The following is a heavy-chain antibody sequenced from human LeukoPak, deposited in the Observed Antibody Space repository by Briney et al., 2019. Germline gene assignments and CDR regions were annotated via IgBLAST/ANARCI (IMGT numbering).Heavy chain of an antibody. Sequence: GGSLRLSCAASGFTFSSYAMHWVRQAPGKGLEWVAVISYDGSNKYYADSVKGRFTLSRDNSKNTLYLQMNSLRAEDTAVYFCARDRDSSSHYFDYWGQGALVTVSS. CDR3: ARDRDSSSHYFDY. D-gene: IGHD6-6*01. V-gene: IGHV3-30*04. CDR2: ISYDGSNK. CDR1: GFTFSSYA. J-gene: IGHJ4*02.